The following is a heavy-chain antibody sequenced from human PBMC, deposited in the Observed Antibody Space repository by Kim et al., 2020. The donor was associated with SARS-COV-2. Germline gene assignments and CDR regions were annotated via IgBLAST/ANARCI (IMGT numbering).Heavy chain of an antibody. V-gene: IGHV3-23*05. J-gene: IGHJ1*01. D-gene: IGHD3-10*01. CDR2: IDKSDGTT. Sequence: GGSLRLSCTASGFMFSAYAMTWVRQAPGKGLEWVSTIDKSDGTTYYADSVKGRFTISRDNSKDSLYLRMDRLKFEDTAAYYCATSSGMPLAGPREHWG. CDR1: GFMFSAYA. CDR3: ATSSGMPLAGPREH.